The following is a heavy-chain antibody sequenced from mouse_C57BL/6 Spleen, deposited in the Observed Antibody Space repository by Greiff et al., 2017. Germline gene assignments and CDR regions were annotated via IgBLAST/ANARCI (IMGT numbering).Heavy chain of an antibody. CDR3: ARGNYYGSSYYFDY. CDR2: IDPSDSYT. CDR1: GYTFTSYW. Sequence: VQLQQPGAELVMPGASVKLSCKASGYTFTSYWMHWVKQRPGQGLEWIGEIDPSDSYTNYNQKFKGKSTVTVDNSSSTAYMQLSSLTSEDSAVYYCARGNYYGSSYYFDYWGQGTTLTVSS. J-gene: IGHJ2*01. D-gene: IGHD1-1*01. V-gene: IGHV1-69*01.